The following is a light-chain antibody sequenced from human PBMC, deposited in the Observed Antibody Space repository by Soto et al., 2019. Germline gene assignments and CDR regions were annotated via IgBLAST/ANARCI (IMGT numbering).Light chain of an antibody. J-gene: IGKJ4*01. CDR3: QQYGNSPLT. V-gene: IGKV3-20*01. Sequence: EIVLTQSPGSLSLSPGETATLSCRASQTVGSRYLAWYQQTPGQAPRLLIHGASNRATGIPDRFRGSGSGTDFTLIINRLEPEDFAMYYCQQYGNSPLTFGGGTKVDIK. CDR2: GAS. CDR1: QTVGSRY.